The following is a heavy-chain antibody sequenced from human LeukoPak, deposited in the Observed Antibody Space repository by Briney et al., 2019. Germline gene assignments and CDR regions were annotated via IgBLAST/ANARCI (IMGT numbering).Heavy chain of an antibody. CDR1: GFTVSSNY. Sequence: PGGSLRLSCAASGFTVSSNYMSWVRQAPGKGLEWVSSISSSSSYIYYADSVKGRFTISRDNAKNSLYLQMNSLRAEDTAVYYCARVDRYSGSYLVDYWGQGTLVTVSS. CDR2: ISSSSSYI. D-gene: IGHD1-26*01. J-gene: IGHJ4*02. V-gene: IGHV3-21*01. CDR3: ARVDRYSGSYLVDY.